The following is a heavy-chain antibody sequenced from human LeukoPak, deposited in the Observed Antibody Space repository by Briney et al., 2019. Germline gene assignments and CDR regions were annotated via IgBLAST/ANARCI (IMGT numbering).Heavy chain of an antibody. CDR1: GFTFSSYG. Sequence: GGSLRLSRAASGFTFSSYGMHWVRQAPGKGLEWVAVIWYDGSNKYYADSVKGRFTICRDNSKNTLYLQMNSLRAEDTAVYCCARERGWYSFDYWGQGTLVTVSS. J-gene: IGHJ4*02. CDR3: ARERGWYSFDY. D-gene: IGHD6-19*01. V-gene: IGHV3-33*01. CDR2: IWYDGSNK.